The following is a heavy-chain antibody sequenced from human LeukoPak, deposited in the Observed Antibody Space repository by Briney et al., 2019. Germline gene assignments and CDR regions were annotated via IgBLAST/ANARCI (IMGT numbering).Heavy chain of an antibody. J-gene: IGHJ4*02. CDR2: MSGRSNNT. CDR1: GFIFSNYA. Sequence: GGSLRLSCAVSGFIFSNYAVYWVRQAPGKGREWVSAMSGRSNNTYYADSVKGRFTISRDGSKNTLYLQMNSLRADDTGVYYCAKWGDYDVLTGYYVSDFWGQGTLVTVSS. V-gene: IGHV3-23*01. D-gene: IGHD3-9*01. CDR3: AKWGDYDVLTGYYVSDF.